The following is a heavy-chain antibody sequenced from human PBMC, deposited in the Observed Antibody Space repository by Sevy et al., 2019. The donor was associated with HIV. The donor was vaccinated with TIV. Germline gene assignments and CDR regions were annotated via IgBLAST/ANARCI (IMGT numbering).Heavy chain of an antibody. V-gene: IGHV4-39*01. CDR3: ASDSSGWYGFLQH. J-gene: IGHJ1*01. CDR1: GGSISSSSYY. D-gene: IGHD6-19*01. Sequence: SETLSLTCTVSGGSISSSSYYWGWIRQPPGKGLEWIGTIYYSGGTYYNPSLKSRVTMSVDTSKNQFSLKLSSVTAADTAVYYCASDSSGWYGFLQHWGQGTLVTVSS. CDR2: IYYSGGT.